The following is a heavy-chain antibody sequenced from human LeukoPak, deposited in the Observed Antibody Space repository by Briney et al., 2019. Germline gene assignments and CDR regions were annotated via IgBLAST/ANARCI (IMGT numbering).Heavy chain of an antibody. V-gene: IGHV4-59*01. CDR1: GGSISGYY. J-gene: IGHJ6*02. CDR3: ARGYCSGGSCRIYGMDV. D-gene: IGHD2-15*01. Sequence: SETLSLTCTVSGGSISGYYXSWIXQPPGXGLEWXGNIYYSGSTNYNPSLKSRVTISVDTSKNQLSLKLSSVTAADTAVYYCARGYCSGGSCRIYGMDVWGQGTTVTVSS. CDR2: IYYSGST.